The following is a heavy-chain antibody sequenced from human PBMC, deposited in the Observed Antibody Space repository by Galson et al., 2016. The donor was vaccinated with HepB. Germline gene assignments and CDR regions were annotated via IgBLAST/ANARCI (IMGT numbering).Heavy chain of an antibody. CDR2: IYYSGST. CDR1: GSVSSRTYY. J-gene: IGHJ4*02. Sequence: GSVSSRTYYWSWIRQAPGKGLEWLGFIYYSGSTIYNPSLKTRVSISLDTSNNQVSLKLSSVTAADTAVYYCARVSTVTTLEFDYWGQGTLVTVSS. CDR3: ARVSTVTTLEFDY. V-gene: IGHV4-61*01. D-gene: IGHD4-17*01.